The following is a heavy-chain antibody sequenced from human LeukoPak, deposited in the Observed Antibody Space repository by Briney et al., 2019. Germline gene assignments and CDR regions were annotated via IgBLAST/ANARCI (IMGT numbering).Heavy chain of an antibody. CDR3: ANADSDGHFDY. CDR2: ISYDGSNK. CDR1: GFTFSSYG. V-gene: IGHV3-30*18. Sequence: GRSLRLSCAASGFTFSSYGMHWVRQAPGKGLEWVAVISYDGSNKYYADSVKGRFTIYRDNSKNTLYLQMNSLRAEDTAVYYCANADSDGHFDYWGQGTRVTVSS. D-gene: IGHD2-15*01. J-gene: IGHJ4*02.